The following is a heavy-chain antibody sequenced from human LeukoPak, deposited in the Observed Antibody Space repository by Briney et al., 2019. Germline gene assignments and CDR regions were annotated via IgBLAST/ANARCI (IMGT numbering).Heavy chain of an antibody. CDR2: IKQDGSEK. D-gene: IGHD3-9*01. CDR3: ARAFYDILTGYFGY. V-gene: IGHV3-7*01. Sequence: PWGSLRLSCAASGFTFSSYWTSWVRQAPGKGLEWVANIKQDGSEKYYVDSVKGRFTISRDNAKNSLYLQMNSLRAEDTAVYYCARAFYDILTGYFGYWGQGTLVTVSS. J-gene: IGHJ4*02. CDR1: GFTFSSYW.